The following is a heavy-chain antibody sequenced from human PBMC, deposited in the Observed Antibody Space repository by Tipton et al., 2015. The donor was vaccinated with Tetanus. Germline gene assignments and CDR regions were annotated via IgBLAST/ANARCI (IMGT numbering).Heavy chain of an antibody. CDR1: GFIFSSYG. V-gene: IGHV3-33*01. J-gene: IGHJ4*02. CDR2: SWYDGTDK. Sequence: SGFIFSSYGIHWVRQAPGKGLEWLAVSWYDGTDKYYADSVKGRFTISRDNSKNTLYLQMNSLRAEDTALYYCAREVDCSGGSCFSGDFDTWGQGTQVTVSS. CDR3: AREVDCSGGSCFSGDFDT. D-gene: IGHD2-15*01.